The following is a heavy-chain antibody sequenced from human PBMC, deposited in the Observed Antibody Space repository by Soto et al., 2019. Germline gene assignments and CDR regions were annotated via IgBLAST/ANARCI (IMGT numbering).Heavy chain of an antibody. CDR3: AKDDLGYCSGGACSQIDS. V-gene: IGHV3-23*01. D-gene: IGHD2-15*01. CDR2: ISGSGGST. CDR1: GFTFSSYA. J-gene: IGHJ4*02. Sequence: GGSLRLSCAASGFTFSSYAMSWVRQAPGKGLEWVSAISGSGGSTYYADSVKGRFTISRDNSKNTLYLQMNSLRAEDTAVYYCAKDDLGYCSGGACSQIDSWGLGTLVTVSS.